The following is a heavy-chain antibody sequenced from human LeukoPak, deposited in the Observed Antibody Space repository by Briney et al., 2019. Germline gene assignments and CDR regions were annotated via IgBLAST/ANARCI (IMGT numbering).Heavy chain of an antibody. Sequence: EGSLRLSCAASGFTFSRYWMSWVRQAPGKGLEWVANIKQDGSEKYYADSVKGRFTISRDNAKNSLYLQMNSLRAEDTAVYYCARSLFVLIVYAIGYWGQGTLVTVSS. CDR2: IKQDGSEK. CDR1: GFTFSRYW. J-gene: IGHJ4*02. D-gene: IGHD2-8*01. CDR3: ARSLFVLIVYAIGY. V-gene: IGHV3-7*01.